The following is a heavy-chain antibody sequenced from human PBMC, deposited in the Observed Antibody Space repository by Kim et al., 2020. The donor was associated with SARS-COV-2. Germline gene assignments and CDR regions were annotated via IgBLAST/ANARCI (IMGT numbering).Heavy chain of an antibody. D-gene: IGHD6-13*01. V-gene: IGHV3-15*01. CDR1: GFTFSNAW. CDR3: TTTAPYSSSPTYYYYGMDV. J-gene: IGHJ6*02. CDR2: IKSKTDGGTT. Sequence: GGSLRLSCAASGFTFSNAWMSWVRQAPGKGLEWVGRIKSKTDGGTTDYAAPVKGRFTISRDDSKNTLYLQMNSLKTEDTAVYYCTTTAPYSSSPTYYYYGMDVWGQGTTVTVSS.